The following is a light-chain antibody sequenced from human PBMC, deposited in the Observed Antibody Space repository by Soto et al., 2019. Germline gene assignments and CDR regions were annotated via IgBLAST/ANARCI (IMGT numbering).Light chain of an antibody. CDR3: QQCSDWPLFT. CDR1: QSVSRY. Sequence: EIVMTQSPATLSVSPGETATLSCRASQSVSRYLAWYQHRPGQAPRLLIYDASTRATGIPARFSGSGSGTEFTLTILGLQSEDFAVYSCQQCSDWPLFTFGQGTRREIK. J-gene: IGKJ5*01. V-gene: IGKV3-15*01. CDR2: DAS.